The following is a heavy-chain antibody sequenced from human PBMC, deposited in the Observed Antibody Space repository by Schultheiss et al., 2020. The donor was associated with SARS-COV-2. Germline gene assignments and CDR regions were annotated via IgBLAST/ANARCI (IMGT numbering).Heavy chain of an antibody. CDR2: VTTSSSDI. Sequence: GGSLRLSCAASGFTFSTYSMNWVRQAPGRGLEWVSSVTTSSSDIYYADSVKGRFTISRDNAKNSLYLQMHSLRAEDTAVYYCARNRAGDGYNFNYYGMDVWGQGTTVTVSS. V-gene: IGHV3-21*01. D-gene: IGHD5-24*01. CDR1: GFTFSTYS. CDR3: ARNRAGDGYNFNYYGMDV. J-gene: IGHJ6*02.